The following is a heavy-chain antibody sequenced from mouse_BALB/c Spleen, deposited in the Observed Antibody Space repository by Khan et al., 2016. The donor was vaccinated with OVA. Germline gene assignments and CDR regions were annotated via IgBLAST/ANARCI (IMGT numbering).Heavy chain of an antibody. CDR3: AREWEFYAMDY. D-gene: IGHD4-1*01. V-gene: IGHV7-3*02. J-gene: IGHJ4*01. CDR1: EFTFTDYY. CDR2: IRDKTNGYTT. Sequence: EVELVESGGGLVQPGGSLRLSCATSEFTFTDYYMTWVRQPPGKALEWLGFIRDKTNGYTTEYSASVRGRFTISRDNSQSILYLQMNSLRVEDSATYYCAREWEFYAMDYWGQGTSVTVSS.